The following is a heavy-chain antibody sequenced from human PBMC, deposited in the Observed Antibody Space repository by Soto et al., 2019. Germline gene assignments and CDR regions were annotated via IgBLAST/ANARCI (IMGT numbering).Heavy chain of an antibody. CDR1: GFTFSSYW. CDR3: ARAYFDWWVVAVANYFDY. Sequence: GGSLRLSCAASGFTFSSYWMSWVRQAPGKGLEWVANIKQDGSEKYYVDSVKGRFTISRDNAKNSLYLQMNSLRAEDTAVYYCARAYFDWWVVAVANYFDYWGQGTLVTVSS. D-gene: IGHD3-9*01. V-gene: IGHV3-7*04. J-gene: IGHJ4*02. CDR2: IKQDGSEK.